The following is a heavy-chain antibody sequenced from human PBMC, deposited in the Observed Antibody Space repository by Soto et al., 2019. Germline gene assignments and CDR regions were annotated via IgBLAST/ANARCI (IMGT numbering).Heavy chain of an antibody. CDR2: ITYNGGST. CDR1: GFKFGDFT. V-gene: IGHV3-43*01. J-gene: IGHJ4*02. CDR3: AKEGDYWGPYCSMTTCSQFDK. D-gene: IGHD2-8*01. Sequence: VQLVESGGAVVQPGASLRLSCAASGFKFGDFTMHWVRQAPGEGLEWISFITYNGGSTYYADSVKGRFTISRDNKKNSLSLQMKSLTTEDTGVYYCAKEGDYWGPYCSMTTCSQFDKWAQGTRVTVSS.